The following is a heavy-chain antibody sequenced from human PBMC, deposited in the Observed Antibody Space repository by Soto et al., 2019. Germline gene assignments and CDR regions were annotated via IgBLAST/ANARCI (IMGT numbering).Heavy chain of an antibody. J-gene: IGHJ3*02. CDR2: ISAYNGNT. D-gene: IGHD3-22*01. CDR3: ARVPEAMIGHAFDI. V-gene: IGHV1-18*04. Sequence: ASVEVSCKASGYTFTSYGMSWVRQAPGQGLEWMGWISAYNGNTNDAQKLQGRVTMTTDTSTSTAYMELRSLRSDDTAVYYCARVPEAMIGHAFDIWGQGTMVTVSS. CDR1: GYTFTSYG.